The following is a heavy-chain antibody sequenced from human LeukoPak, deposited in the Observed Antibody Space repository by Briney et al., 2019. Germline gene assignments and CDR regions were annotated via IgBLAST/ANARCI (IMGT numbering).Heavy chain of an antibody. J-gene: IGHJ6*02. CDR3: ARHVATTWDYYYGMDV. V-gene: IGHV4-59*08. CDR1: GGSISSYY. CDR2: IYYSGST. Sequence: SETLSLTCTVSGGSISSYYWSWIRQPPGKGREWIGYIYYSGSTNYNPSLKSRVTISVDTSKNQFSLKLSSVTAADTAVYYCARHVATTWDYYYGMDVWGQGTTVTVSS. D-gene: IGHD5-12*01.